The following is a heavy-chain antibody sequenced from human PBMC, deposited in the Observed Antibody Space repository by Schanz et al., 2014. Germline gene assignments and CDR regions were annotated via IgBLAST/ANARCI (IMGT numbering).Heavy chain of an antibody. V-gene: IGHV3-7*01. CDR3: AKYGGELGVSFEY. Sequence: EVQLVESGGNLVQPGGSLRLSCVASGFTFSSYWMSWVRQAPGEGLEWVANIKQDGSEKYYVDSVKGRFTISRDNAKNSLYLQMNSLRPEDTAVYYCAKYGGELGVSFEYWGQGTLVTVSS. CDR2: IKQDGSEK. CDR1: GFTFSSYW. J-gene: IGHJ4*02. D-gene: IGHD7-27*01.